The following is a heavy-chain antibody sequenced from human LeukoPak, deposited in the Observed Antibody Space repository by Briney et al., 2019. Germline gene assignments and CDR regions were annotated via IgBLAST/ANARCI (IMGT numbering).Heavy chain of an antibody. CDR1: GGSISSYY. J-gene: IGHJ6*02. CDR3: ARLRSGYYLSGMDV. D-gene: IGHD3-22*01. V-gene: IGHV4-59*01. Sequence: SETLSLTCTVSGGSISSYYWSWIRQPPGKGLEWIGYIYYSGSTNYNPSLKSRVTISVDTSKNQFSLKLSSVTAADTAVYYCARLRSGYYLSGMDVWGQGTTVTVSS. CDR2: IYYSGST.